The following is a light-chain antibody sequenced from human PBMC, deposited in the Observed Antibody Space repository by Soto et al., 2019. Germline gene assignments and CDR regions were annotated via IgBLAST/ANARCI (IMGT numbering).Light chain of an antibody. Sequence: DVQMTQSPSSLSASIGDRVTITCQASQDINNYLNWYQQKSGKAPKLLIFDASNLEPGVPSRFSGSGSGTDFTFTISNLQPEDIATYYCQQYDSLSFTFGPGTKVDIK. V-gene: IGKV1-33*01. CDR1: QDINNY. J-gene: IGKJ3*01. CDR2: DAS. CDR3: QQYDSLSFT.